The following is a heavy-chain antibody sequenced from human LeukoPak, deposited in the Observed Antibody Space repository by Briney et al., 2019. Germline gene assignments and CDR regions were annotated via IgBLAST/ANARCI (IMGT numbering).Heavy chain of an antibody. J-gene: IGHJ4*02. Sequence: GASVKVSCKASGYTFTSYYMHWVRQAPGQGLEWMGIINPSGGSTSYAQKFQGRVTMTRDTSTSTVYMELSSLRSEDTAVYYCARDLSHDFWSGYYFDCWGQGTLVTVSS. CDR3: ARDLSHDFWSGYYFDC. D-gene: IGHD3-3*01. CDR1: GYTFTSYY. CDR2: INPSGGST. V-gene: IGHV1-46*01.